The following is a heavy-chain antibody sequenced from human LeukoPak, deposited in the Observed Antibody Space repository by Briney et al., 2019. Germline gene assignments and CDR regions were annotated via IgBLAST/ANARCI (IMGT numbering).Heavy chain of an antibody. Sequence: GGSLRLSCAASGFTFSSYGMSWVRQAPGKGLEWVSAISGSGGSTYYADSVKGRFTISRDNSKNTLHLQMNSLRAEDTAVYYCARGASVVAGSDNAFDIWGQGTMVTVSS. CDR1: GFTFSSYG. J-gene: IGHJ3*02. V-gene: IGHV3-23*01. CDR2: ISGSGGST. CDR3: ARGASVVAGSDNAFDI. D-gene: IGHD6-19*01.